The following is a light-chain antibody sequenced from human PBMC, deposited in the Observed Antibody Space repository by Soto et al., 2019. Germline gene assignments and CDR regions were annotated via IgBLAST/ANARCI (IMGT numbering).Light chain of an antibody. CDR2: GAS. CDR1: QSVSSN. J-gene: IGKJ1*01. Sequence: EIMMKPSPAPPFLSPGGRATLSFWASQSVSSNLAWYQQKPGQAPRLLIYGASTRATGIPARFSGSGSGTEFTLTISSLQSEDFAVYYCQQYNNWPRTFGQGTKWIS. CDR3: QQYNNWPRT. V-gene: IGKV3-15*01.